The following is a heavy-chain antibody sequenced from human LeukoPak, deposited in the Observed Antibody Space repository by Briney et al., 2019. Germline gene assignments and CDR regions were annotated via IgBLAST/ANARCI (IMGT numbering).Heavy chain of an antibody. D-gene: IGHD5-18*01. CDR1: GFTFSDYY. CDR3: AREPVDTAMGPYDY. J-gene: IGHJ4*02. Sequence: TGGSLRLSCAASGFTFSDYYMSWIRQAPGKGLEWVSYISSSGSTIYYADSVKSRFTISRDNAKNSLYLQMNSLRAEDTAVYYCAREPVDTAMGPYDYWGQGTLVTVSS. V-gene: IGHV3-11*01. CDR2: ISSSGSTI.